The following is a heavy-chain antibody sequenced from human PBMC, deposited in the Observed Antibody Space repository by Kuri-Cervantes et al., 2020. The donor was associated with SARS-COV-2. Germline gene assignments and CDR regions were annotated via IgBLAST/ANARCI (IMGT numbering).Heavy chain of an antibody. CDR3: ARGTTGLSLYYFDY. V-gene: IGHV1-2*02. D-gene: IGHD2/OR15-2a*01. CDR2: INPNSGGT. Sequence: ASVKVSCKASGYTFTGYYMHWVRQAPGQGLEWMGWINPNSGGTNYARKFQGRVTMTRDTSISTAYMELSSLRSEDTAIYYCARGTTGLSLYYFDYWGQGTLVTVSS. CDR1: GYTFTGYY. J-gene: IGHJ4*02.